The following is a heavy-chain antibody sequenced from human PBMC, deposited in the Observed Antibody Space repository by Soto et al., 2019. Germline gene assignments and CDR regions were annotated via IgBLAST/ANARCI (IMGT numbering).Heavy chain of an antibody. Sequence: QVQVVQSGAEVKTPGASVKVSCKTSGYIFTDYNFAWVRQAPGQGPEGMGWISLQNGKTSYAQKLQGRVTLSTDNATTTAYMEMRSLRSDDTAIYYCVIDEVGDSGGYFRHWGQGTLVSVSS. J-gene: IGHJ1*01. CDR3: VIDEVGDSGGYFRH. D-gene: IGHD1-26*01. V-gene: IGHV1-18*01. CDR2: ISLQNGKT. CDR1: GYIFTDYN.